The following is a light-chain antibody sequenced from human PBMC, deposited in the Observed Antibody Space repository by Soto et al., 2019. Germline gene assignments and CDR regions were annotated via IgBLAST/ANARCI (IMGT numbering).Light chain of an antibody. CDR1: NSNLGAGYD. Sequence: QAVVTQPPSVSGAPGQRVTISCTGNNSNLGAGYDVHRYQQLPGAAPKLVVFGNRNRPSGVPERFSGSKSGTSASLAITGLQAEDEADYYCQAYDYSLTAFVFGGGTQLTVL. V-gene: IGLV1-40*01. J-gene: IGLJ3*02. CDR2: GNR. CDR3: QAYDYSLTAFV.